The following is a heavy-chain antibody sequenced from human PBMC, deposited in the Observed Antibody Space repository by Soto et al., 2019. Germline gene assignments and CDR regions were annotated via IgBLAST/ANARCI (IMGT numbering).Heavy chain of an antibody. V-gene: IGHV3-30-3*01. CDR2: ISYDGSNK. CDR1: GFTFSSYA. CDR3: ARSSGYYYLVGQDAFDI. D-gene: IGHD3-22*01. J-gene: IGHJ3*02. Sequence: QVQLVESGGGVVQPGRSLRLSCAASGFTFSSYAMHWVRQAPGKGLECVAVISYDGSNKYYADSVKGRFTISRDNSKNTLYLQMNSLRAEDTAVYYCARSSGYYYLVGQDAFDIWGQGTMVTVSS.